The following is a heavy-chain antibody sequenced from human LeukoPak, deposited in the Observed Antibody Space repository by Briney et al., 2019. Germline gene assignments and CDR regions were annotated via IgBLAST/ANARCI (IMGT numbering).Heavy chain of an antibody. CDR3: ARGGEDSYYYYGMDV. J-gene: IGHJ6*04. Sequence: PGWSLRLSCAASGFTFSSYAMHWVRQAPGKGLEWVAVISYDGSNKYYADSVKGRFTISRDNSKNTLYLQMNSLRAEDTAVYYCARGGEDSYYYYGMDVWGKGTTVTVSS. V-gene: IGHV3-30*04. D-gene: IGHD3-10*01. CDR2: ISYDGSNK. CDR1: GFTFSSYA.